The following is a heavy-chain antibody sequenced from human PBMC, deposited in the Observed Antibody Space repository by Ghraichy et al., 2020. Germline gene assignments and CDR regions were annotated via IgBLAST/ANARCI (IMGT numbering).Heavy chain of an antibody. V-gene: IGHV4-30-4*01. CDR2: IYYSGST. CDR3: ARGLVELHYYYYYMDV. J-gene: IGHJ6*03. D-gene: IGHD1-7*01. CDR1: GGSISSGDYY. Sequence: LRLSCTVSGGSISSGDYYWSWIRQPPGKGLEWIGYIYYSGSTYYNPSLKSRVTISVDTSKNQFSLKLSSVTAADTAVYYCARGLVELHYYYYYMDVWGKGTTVTVSS.